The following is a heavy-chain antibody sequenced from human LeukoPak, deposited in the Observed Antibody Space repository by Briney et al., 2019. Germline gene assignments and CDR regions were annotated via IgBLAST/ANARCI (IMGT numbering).Heavy chain of an antibody. CDR2: IWYDGSNT. CDR1: GFTFSSFG. CDR3: ARGFLDFDS. V-gene: IGHV3-33*01. J-gene: IGHJ4*02. Sequence: GGSLILSCAASGFTFSSFGMHWVRQAPGKGLEWVALIWYDGSNTYYADSVKGRFTISRDDSKNTVYLQMNSLRAEDTALYYCARGFLDFDSWGQGTLVIVSS. D-gene: IGHD3-3*01.